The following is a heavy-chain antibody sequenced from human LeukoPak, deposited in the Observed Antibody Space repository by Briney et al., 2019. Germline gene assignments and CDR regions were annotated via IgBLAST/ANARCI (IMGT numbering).Heavy chain of an antibody. CDR3: ARHFCTGGSCPDYFDY. V-gene: IGHV4-39*01. D-gene: IGHD2-15*01. J-gene: IGHJ4*02. CDR2: IYSSGNT. Sequence: SETLSLTCAVSGGSISSSTYYWGWIRQPPGKGLEWIGSIYSSGNTCYTPSLKSRVTISVDTSKNQFSLGLSSVTVADTAVYYCARHFCTGGSCPDYFDYWGQGTLVTVSS. CDR1: GGSISSSTYY.